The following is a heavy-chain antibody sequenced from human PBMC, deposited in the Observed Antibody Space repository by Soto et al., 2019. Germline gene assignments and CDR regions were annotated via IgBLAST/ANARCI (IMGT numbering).Heavy chain of an antibody. CDR3: ARQGRYCSGGSCYSPYYFDY. J-gene: IGHJ4*02. V-gene: IGHV4-39*01. D-gene: IGHD2-15*01. CDR2: IYYSGST. Sequence: SETLSLTCTVSGGSIGSGGYYWSWIRQDPGKGLEWIGSIYYSGSTYYNPSLKSRVTISVDTSKNQFSLKLSSVTAADTAVYYCARQGRYCSGGSCYSPYYFDYWGQGTLVTVSS. CDR1: GGSIGSGGYY.